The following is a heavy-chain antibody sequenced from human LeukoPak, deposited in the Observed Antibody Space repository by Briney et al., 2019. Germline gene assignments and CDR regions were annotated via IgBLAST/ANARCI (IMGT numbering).Heavy chain of an antibody. CDR3: ARVGTSGWFAY. J-gene: IGHJ5*01. CDR1: GFTFSSYA. CDR2: ISGSGGST. Sequence: GGSLRLSCAASGFTFSSYAMSWVRQAPGKGLEWVSAISGSGGSTYYADSVKGRFTISRDNSRNTLYLQMGSLRAEDMAVYYCARVGTSGWFAYWGQGTLVTVSS. V-gene: IGHV3-23*01. D-gene: IGHD2-2*01.